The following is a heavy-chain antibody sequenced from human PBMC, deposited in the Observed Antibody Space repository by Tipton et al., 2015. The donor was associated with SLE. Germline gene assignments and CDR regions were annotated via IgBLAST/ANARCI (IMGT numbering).Heavy chain of an antibody. CDR2: IYPGDSDT. J-gene: IGHJ6*02. CDR1: GYSFTSYW. CDR3: ARYLYSNYYYYYGMDV. D-gene: IGHD4-11*01. Sequence: QSGPEVKKPGESLKISCKGSGYSFTSYWIGWVRQMPGKGLEWMGIIYPGDSDTRYSPSFQGQVTISADKSISTAYLQWSSLKASDTAMYYCARYLYSNYYYYYGMDVWGQGTTVTVSS. V-gene: IGHV5-51*03.